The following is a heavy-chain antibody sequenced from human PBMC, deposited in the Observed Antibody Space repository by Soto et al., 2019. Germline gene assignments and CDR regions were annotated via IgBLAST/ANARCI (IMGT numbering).Heavy chain of an antibody. Sequence: ITLKESGPSLVKPTQTLTLTCEFSGFSLSTTGAGVGWIRQPPGKALEWLAVIYWDDDKRYSPSLNSRLTIAKDTFKNQVVLTMTNERPEDPATYYCARIYVESIMIITCDTCDIWGQGTTVTLSS. CDR1: GFSLSTTGAG. D-gene: IGHD3-16*01. CDR2: IYWDDDK. V-gene: IGHV2-5*02. CDR3: ARIYVESIMIITCDTCDI. J-gene: IGHJ3*02.